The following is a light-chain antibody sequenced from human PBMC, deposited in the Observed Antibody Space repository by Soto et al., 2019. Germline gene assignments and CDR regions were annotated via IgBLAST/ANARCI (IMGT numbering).Light chain of an antibody. CDR1: SKKIGTSNL. CDR3: YTYTGISTSLFV. V-gene: IGLV2-23*02. Sequence: QSVLTQPASVSGSPGQSITISCTGTSKKIGTSNLVSWYQQYPGKAPKLIIFEVTRRPSGISNRFSGSKSGNTASLTISGLQPEDEADIYCYTYTGISTSLFVFGTGTKVTVL. CDR2: EVT. J-gene: IGLJ1*01.